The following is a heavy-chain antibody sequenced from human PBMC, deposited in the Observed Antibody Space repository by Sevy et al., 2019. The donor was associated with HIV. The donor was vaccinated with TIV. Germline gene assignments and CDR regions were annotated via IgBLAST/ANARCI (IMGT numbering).Heavy chain of an antibody. CDR1: GFTFNRYS. D-gene: IGHD1-1*01. Sequence: GGSLRLSCAASGFTFNRYSMHWVRQAPGKGLEWVATISCDATNKHYPDSVKGRFTISRDNFKNSLFLQMDSLRPEDTAVYYCALERLSSDVAEYFQNWGQGTLVTVSS. V-gene: IGHV3-30-3*01. CDR3: ALERLSSDVAEYFQN. CDR2: ISCDATNK. J-gene: IGHJ1*01.